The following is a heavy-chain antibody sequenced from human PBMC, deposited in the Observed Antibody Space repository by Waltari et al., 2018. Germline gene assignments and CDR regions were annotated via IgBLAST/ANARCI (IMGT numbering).Heavy chain of an antibody. CDR1: GYTFTSYD. V-gene: IGHV1-8*03. Sequence: QVQLVQSGAEVKKPGASVKVSCKASGYTFTSYDINWVRQATGQGLEWMGWMNPNSGNTGYAQKFQGRVTITRNTSISTAYMELNSLRAEDTAVYYCATVSSYDSSGYYQYYFDYWGQGTLVTVSS. CDR3: ATVSSYDSSGYYQYYFDY. J-gene: IGHJ4*02. D-gene: IGHD3-22*01. CDR2: MNPNSGNT.